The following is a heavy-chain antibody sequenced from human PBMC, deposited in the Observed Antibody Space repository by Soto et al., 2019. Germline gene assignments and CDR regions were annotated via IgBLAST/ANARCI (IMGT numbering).Heavy chain of an antibody. J-gene: IGHJ5*02. CDR1: GFSFSTYA. V-gene: IGHV3-23*01. D-gene: IGHD2-15*01. CDR2: FNGNGGGT. Sequence: EVQLLESGGGLVQPGGSLRLACATSGFSFSTYAMTWVRQAPGQGLEWVSTFNGNGGGTYYADSVKGRFTISRDNSKNTLYLQMDSLRAEDTATYYCAKDNSLHWFDPWGQGTRVTVSS. CDR3: AKDNSLHWFDP.